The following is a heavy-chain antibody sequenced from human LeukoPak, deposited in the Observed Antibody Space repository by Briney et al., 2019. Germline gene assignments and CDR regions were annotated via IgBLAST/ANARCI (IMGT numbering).Heavy chain of an antibody. D-gene: IGHD3-10*02. J-gene: IGHJ6*04. CDR3: AELGITMIGGV. CDR1: GFTFSSYE. CDR2: ISSSGSTI. Sequence: GGSLRLSCAASGFTFSSYEMNWVRQAPGKVLEWVSYISSSGSTIYYADSVKGRFTISRDNAKNSLYPQMNSLSAEDTAVYYCAELGITMIGGVWGKGTTVTISS. V-gene: IGHV3-48*03.